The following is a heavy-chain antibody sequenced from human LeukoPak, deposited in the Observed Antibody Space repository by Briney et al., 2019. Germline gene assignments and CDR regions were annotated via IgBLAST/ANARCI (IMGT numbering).Heavy chain of an antibody. CDR3: AKVSGFGELYCYYGMDV. Sequence: GGSLRLSCAASGFTFSSYAMSWVRQAPGKGLEWVSAISGSGGSTYYADSVKGRFTISRDNSKNTLYLQMNSLRAEDTAVYYCAKVSGFGELYCYYGMDVWGQGTTVTVSS. J-gene: IGHJ6*02. V-gene: IGHV3-23*01. D-gene: IGHD3-10*01. CDR1: GFTFSSYA. CDR2: ISGSGGST.